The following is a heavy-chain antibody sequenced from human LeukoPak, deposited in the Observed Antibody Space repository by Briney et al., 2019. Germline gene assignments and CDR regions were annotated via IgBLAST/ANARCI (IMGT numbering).Heavy chain of an antibody. V-gene: IGHV1-8*01. CDR2: TNPNSGNS. CDR1: GYTFTTFD. CDR3: AREPLVDDY. J-gene: IGHJ4*02. D-gene: IGHD2-8*02. Sequence: ASVEVSCKASGYTFTTFDITWVRQATGQGLEWMGWTNPNSGNSVYAQKFQGRVTMTTNTSISTAYMELSSLRSEDTAVYYCAREPLVDDYWGQGTLVTVSS.